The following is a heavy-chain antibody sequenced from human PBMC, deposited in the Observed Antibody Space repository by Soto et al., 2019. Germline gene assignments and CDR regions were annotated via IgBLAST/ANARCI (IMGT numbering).Heavy chain of an antibody. CDR2: VPGGGHTM. Sequence: GGTLRLSCAASGFTFSRYAMSWVRQAPEKGVESVSTVPGGGHTMYNDDSVNGRFTISRHSTKSALYLQMNNLWAEATAIYFCPSSSGDLCVYGMDIWDPEATLAVSS. CDR3: PSSSGDLCVYGMDI. CDR1: GFTFSRYA. D-gene: IGHD3-16*01. J-gene: IGHJ6*02. V-gene: IGHV3-23*01.